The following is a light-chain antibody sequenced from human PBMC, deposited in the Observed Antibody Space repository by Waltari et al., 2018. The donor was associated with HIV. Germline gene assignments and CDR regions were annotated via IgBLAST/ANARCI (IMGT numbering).Light chain of an antibody. CDR3: QQYDSGPRGIT. CDR1: QSISAK. Sequence: EIVMTQSPPTLSVSPGQRVTLSCRASQSISAKVAWYQQRPGQAPRLLIYEAATRPTGIPARFIGSGSGTEFTLTISILQSEDFATYFCQQYDSGPRGITFGQGTMLEIK. V-gene: IGKV3-15*01. CDR2: EAA. J-gene: IGKJ2*01.